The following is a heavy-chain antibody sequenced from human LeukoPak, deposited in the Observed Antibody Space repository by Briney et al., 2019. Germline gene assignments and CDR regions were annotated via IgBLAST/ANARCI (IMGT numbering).Heavy chain of an antibody. CDR1: GGSISRSSYY. CDR2: IYYSGST. Sequence: PSETLSLTCTVSGGSISRSSYYWGWIRQPPGKGLEWIGSIYYSGSTYYNPSLKSRVTISVDTSKNQFSLKLSSVTAADTAVYYCARDRQQLVRGDYFDYWGQGTLVTVSS. CDR3: ARDRQQLVRGDYFDY. D-gene: IGHD6-13*01. J-gene: IGHJ4*02. V-gene: IGHV4-39*07.